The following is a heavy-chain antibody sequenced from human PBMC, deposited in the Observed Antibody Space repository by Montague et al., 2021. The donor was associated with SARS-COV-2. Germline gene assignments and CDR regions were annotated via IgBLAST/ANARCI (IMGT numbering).Heavy chain of an antibody. CDR1: GGSISSSNHY. CDR3: ARHSGRDTIFGVITIPDAFDI. Sequence: SETLSLTCTVSGGSISSSNHYWGWIRHPPGKGLDWIGSIYYSGSTYYKPSLKSRVTIYVDTSKNQFSLKLSSVTAADTAVYYCARHSGRDTIFGVITIPDAFDIWGQGTTVTVSS. V-gene: IGHV4-39*01. D-gene: IGHD3-3*01. J-gene: IGHJ3*02. CDR2: IYYSGST.